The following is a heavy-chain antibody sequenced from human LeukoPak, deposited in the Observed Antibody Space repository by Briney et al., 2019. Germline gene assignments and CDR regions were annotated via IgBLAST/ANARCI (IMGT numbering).Heavy chain of an antibody. CDR1: GGSISSGGYY. Sequence: SEALSLTCTVSGGSISSGGYYWSWIRQHPGKGLEWIGYIYYSGSTYYNPSLKSRVTISVDTSKNQFSLKLSSVTAADTAVYYCATSKGVRRKGWLDAFDIWGQGTMVTVSS. CDR3: ATSKGVRRKGWLDAFDI. J-gene: IGHJ3*02. CDR2: IYYSGST. D-gene: IGHD3-22*01. V-gene: IGHV4-31*03.